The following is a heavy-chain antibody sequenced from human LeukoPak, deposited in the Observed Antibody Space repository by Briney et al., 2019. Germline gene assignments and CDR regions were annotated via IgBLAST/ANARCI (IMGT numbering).Heavy chain of an antibody. CDR2: INPSGGST. J-gene: IGHJ6*02. V-gene: IGHV1-46*01. D-gene: IGHD2-2*02. Sequence: ASVKVSCKASGYTFTSYYMHWVRQAPGQGLEWMGIINPSGGSTSYAQKFQGRVTMTRDTSTSTVYMELSSLRSEDTAVYYCARYKAIVVVPAAIRAKGGPYYYYGMDVWGQGTTVTVSS. CDR1: GYTFTSYY. CDR3: ARYKAIVVVPAAIRAKGGPYYYYGMDV.